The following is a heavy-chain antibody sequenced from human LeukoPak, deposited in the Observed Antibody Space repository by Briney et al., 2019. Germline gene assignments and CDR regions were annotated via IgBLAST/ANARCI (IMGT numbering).Heavy chain of an antibody. J-gene: IGHJ4*02. Sequence: SETLSLTCAVYGGSSRGYCWSWIRQPPGKGLEWIGEINHSGSTNYNPSLKSRVTISVDTSKNQFSLKLSSVTAADTAVYYCARHSSSWSALRYWGQGALVTVSS. CDR2: INHSGST. V-gene: IGHV4-34*01. CDR3: ARHSSSWSALRY. CDR1: GGSSRGYC. D-gene: IGHD6-13*01.